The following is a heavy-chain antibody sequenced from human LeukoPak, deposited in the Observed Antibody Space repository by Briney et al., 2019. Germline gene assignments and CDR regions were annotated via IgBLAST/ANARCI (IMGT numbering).Heavy chain of an antibody. D-gene: IGHD5-18*01. Sequence: SETLSLTCAVYGGSFSGYYWSWIRQPPGKGLEWMGEINHSGSTNYNPSLKSRVTISVDTSKNQFSLKLSSVTDADTAVYYCARAHVDTAMAGYYYYGMDVWGQGTTVTVSS. J-gene: IGHJ6*02. CDR1: GGSFSGYY. CDR3: ARAHVDTAMAGYYYYGMDV. V-gene: IGHV4-34*01. CDR2: INHSGST.